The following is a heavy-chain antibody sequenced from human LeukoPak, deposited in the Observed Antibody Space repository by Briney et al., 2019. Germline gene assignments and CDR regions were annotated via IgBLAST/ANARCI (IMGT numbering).Heavy chain of an antibody. CDR3: ARDSVSSWPHRSFDY. Sequence: GGSLRLSCAASGFTVSSNYMSWVRQAPGKGLEWVSVIYSGGSTYYADSVKGRFTISRDNSKNTLYLQMNSLRAEDTAVYYCARDSVSSWPHRSFDYWGQGTLVTVSS. CDR2: IYSGGST. CDR1: GFTVSSNY. V-gene: IGHV3-66*01. J-gene: IGHJ4*02. D-gene: IGHD6-13*01.